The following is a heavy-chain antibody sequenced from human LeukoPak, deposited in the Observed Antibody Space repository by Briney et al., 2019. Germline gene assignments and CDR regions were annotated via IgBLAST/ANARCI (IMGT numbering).Heavy chain of an antibody. J-gene: IGHJ4*02. D-gene: IGHD5-12*01. V-gene: IGHV3-21*01. CDR2: ISSSSSYI. CDR1: GFTFSSYS. Sequence: PGGSLRLSCAASGFTFSSYSMNWVRQAPGKGLEWVSSISSSSSYIYYADSVKGRLTISRDNAKNSLYLQMNSLRAEDTAVYYCARVSGYDFIGRDYWGQGTLVTVSS. CDR3: ARVSGYDFIGRDY.